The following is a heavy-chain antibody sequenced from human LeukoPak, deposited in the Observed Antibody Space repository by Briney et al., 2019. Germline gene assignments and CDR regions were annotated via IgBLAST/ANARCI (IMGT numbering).Heavy chain of an antibody. Sequence: PSQTLSLTCTVSGGSISSGSYYWSWIRQPAGKGLEWIGRIYTSGSTNYNPSLKSRVTTSVDTSKNQFSLKLSSVTAADTAVYYCATSSGWPDYYYYYMDVWGKGTTVTVSS. J-gene: IGHJ6*03. CDR2: IYTSGST. CDR3: ATSSGWPDYYYYYMDV. V-gene: IGHV4-61*02. CDR1: GGSISSGSYY. D-gene: IGHD6-19*01.